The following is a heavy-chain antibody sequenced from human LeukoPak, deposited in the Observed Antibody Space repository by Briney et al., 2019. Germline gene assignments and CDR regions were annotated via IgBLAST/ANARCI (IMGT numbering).Heavy chain of an antibody. CDR2: IYTSGST. J-gene: IGHJ5*02. V-gene: IGHV4-4*07. Sequence: GSLRLSCAASGFTVNNNYMNWVRQAPGKGLEWIGRIYTSGSTNYNPSLKSRVTMSVDTSKNQFSLKLSSVTAADTAVYYCARERVITIFGVVKTNWFDPWGQGTLVTVSS. CDR3: ARERVITIFGVVKTNWFDP. D-gene: IGHD3-3*01. CDR1: GFTVNNNY.